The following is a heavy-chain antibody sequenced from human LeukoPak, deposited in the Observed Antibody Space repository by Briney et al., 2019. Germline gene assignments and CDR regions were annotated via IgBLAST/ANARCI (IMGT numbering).Heavy chain of an antibody. CDR3: ARDRQWLVLVDP. CDR1: GYSFIDYY. CDR2: INSNSADT. Sequence: GASVKVSCKTSGYSFIDYYIHWVRQAPGQGLEWMGWINSNSADTNYAQNFQGRVTMTRDTSISTAYMELSRLRSDDTAVYYCARDRQWLVLVDPWGQGTLVTVSS. D-gene: IGHD6-19*01. J-gene: IGHJ5*02. V-gene: IGHV1-2*02.